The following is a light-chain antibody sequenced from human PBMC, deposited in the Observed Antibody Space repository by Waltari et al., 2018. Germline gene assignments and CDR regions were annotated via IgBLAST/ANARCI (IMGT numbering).Light chain of an antibody. CDR2: DVN. CDR3: CSYAGSAISV. Sequence: QSALTQTATVSGSPGQSITISCTGTSSDVGSYNLVSWYQQHPVKAPTLIIYDVNKRPSGFSNRFSGYKSGNTASLTISGLQAADEADYYCCSYAGSAISVFGGGTRLTVL. CDR1: SSDVGSYNL. V-gene: IGLV2-23*02. J-gene: IGLJ3*02.